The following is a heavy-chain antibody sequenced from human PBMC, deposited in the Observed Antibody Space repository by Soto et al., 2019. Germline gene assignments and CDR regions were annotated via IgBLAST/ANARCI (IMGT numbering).Heavy chain of an antibody. CDR1: GFTFEDYS. CDR3: TDRTSARPGFDSLDL. D-gene: IGHD1-1*01. CDR2: ISGNSGSS. J-gene: IGHJ3*01. V-gene: IGHV3-9*01. Sequence: PGGSLRLSCVASGFTFEDYSLHWVRQVPGKGLEWVAGISGNSGSSGYADSVRGRFTVSRDNAKNSLFLQMSSLSPEDTALDYCTDRTSARPGFDSLDLWHQETMVTISS.